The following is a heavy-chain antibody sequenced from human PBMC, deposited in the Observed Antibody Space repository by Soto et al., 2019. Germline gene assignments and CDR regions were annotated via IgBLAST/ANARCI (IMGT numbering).Heavy chain of an antibody. CDR1: GGSFSGYY. D-gene: IGHD5-12*01. Sequence: QVQLQQWGAGLLKPSETLSLTCAVYGGSFSGYYWSWIRQLPGKGLEWIGEINHSGSTNYNPSLKSRVTISVDTSKNQFSLKLSSVTAADTAVYYCARGKWLRSSFDYWGQGTLVTVSS. J-gene: IGHJ4*02. V-gene: IGHV4-34*01. CDR2: INHSGST. CDR3: ARGKWLRSSFDY.